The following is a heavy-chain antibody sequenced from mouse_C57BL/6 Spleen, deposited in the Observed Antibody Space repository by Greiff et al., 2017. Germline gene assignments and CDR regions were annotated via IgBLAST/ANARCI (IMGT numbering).Heavy chain of an antibody. CDR3: ARDGNDAAY. CDR1: GYPFTSYW. V-gene: IGHV1-55*01. D-gene: IGHD2-2*01. J-gene: IGHJ3*01. CDR2: FYPGSGST. Sequence: VQLQQPGAELVKPGASVKMSCKASGYPFTSYWLTWLKQRPGQGLKGIGEFYPGSGSTNYNEKFKSKPTLTVDTSSRTAYVQLSRLTSEDSAVYYGARDGNDAAYWGQGTLVTVSA.